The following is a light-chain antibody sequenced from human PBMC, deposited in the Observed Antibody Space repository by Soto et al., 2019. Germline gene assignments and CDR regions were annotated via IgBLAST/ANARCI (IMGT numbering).Light chain of an antibody. V-gene: IGKV3-15*01. CDR1: QGVTTN. CDR2: DVS. Sequence: EIVMTQYPAALSLSPGASATLSCRAGQGVTTNFAWYQQKPGQSPRLLIYDVSIRATGVPDRLSGTGSETDLTLTISGLQSEDSAVYFCQKYNNWPFSFGQGTRLEIK. J-gene: IGKJ5*01. CDR3: QKYNNWPFS.